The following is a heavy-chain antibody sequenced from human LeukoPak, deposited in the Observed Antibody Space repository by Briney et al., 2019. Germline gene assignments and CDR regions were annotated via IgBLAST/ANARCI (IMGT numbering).Heavy chain of an antibody. CDR3: AHPGGGTIRIAAFDI. CDR2: ISGDAADI. CDR1: GFTFSSYG. V-gene: IGHV3-23*01. D-gene: IGHD3-3*01. Sequence: PGRSLRLSCAASGFTFSSYGMHWVRQAPGKGLEWVSAISGDAADIFYADSAKGRFTISRDNSKNTLYLQLHSLRAEDTAIYYWAHPGGGTIRIAAFDIWGQGTMVTVSS. J-gene: IGHJ3*02.